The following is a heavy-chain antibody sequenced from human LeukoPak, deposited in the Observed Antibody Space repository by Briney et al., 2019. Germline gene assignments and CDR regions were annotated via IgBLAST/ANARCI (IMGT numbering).Heavy chain of an antibody. CDR3: ARLRDFWTDY. D-gene: IGHD3/OR15-3a*01. V-gene: IGHV4-39*01. J-gene: IGHJ4*02. CDR1: GGSISSSSYY. Sequence: PSETLSLTCTASGGSISSSSYYWGWIRQPPGKGLEWIGSIYYSGSTYYNPSLKSRVTISVDTSKNQFSLKLSSVTAADTAVYYCARLRDFWTDYWGQGTLVTVSS. CDR2: IYYSGST.